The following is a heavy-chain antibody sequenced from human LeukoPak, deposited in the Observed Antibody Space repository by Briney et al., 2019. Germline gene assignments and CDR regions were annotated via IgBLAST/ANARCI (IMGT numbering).Heavy chain of an antibody. D-gene: IGHD6-6*01. V-gene: IGHV4-59*08. CDR2: IYYSGST. CDR3: ARHEYSSSFRFDP. Sequence: SETLSLTCTVSGGSISSYYWSWIRQPPGKGLEWIGYIYYSGSTNYNPSLRSRLTISVDTSKNQFSLKLNSVTATDAAVYYCARHEYSSSFRFDPWSQGTLVTVSS. CDR1: GGSISSYY. J-gene: IGHJ5*02.